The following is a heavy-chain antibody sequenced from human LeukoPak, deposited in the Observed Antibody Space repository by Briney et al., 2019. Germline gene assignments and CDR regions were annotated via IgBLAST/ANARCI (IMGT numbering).Heavy chain of an antibody. CDR3: AKATTRVGSLIDY. V-gene: IGHV3-23*01. CDR2: ISGSGGST. Sequence: GGSLRLSCAASGFTFSNYAMTWVRQAPGKGLEWVSVISGSGGSTYYADSVKGRFTISRDISKNTLYLQMNSLRAEDTAVYYCAKATTRVGSLIDYWGQGTLVTVSS. CDR1: GFTFSNYA. J-gene: IGHJ4*02. D-gene: IGHD1-26*01.